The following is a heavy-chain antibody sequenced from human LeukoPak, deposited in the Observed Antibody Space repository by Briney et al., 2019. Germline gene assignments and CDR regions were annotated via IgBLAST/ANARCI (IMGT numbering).Heavy chain of an antibody. V-gene: IGHV4-59*01. CDR1: GGSNSSYY. J-gene: IGHJ6*03. CDR2: IYYSGYT. Sequence: PSETLSLTCTVSGGSNSSYYWSWIRQPPGKGLEWIGYIYYSGYTNYNPSLKSRVTISVDTSKNQFSLKLSSVTAADTAVYYCARTTMVRGTYYMDVWGKGTTVTISS. D-gene: IGHD3-10*01. CDR3: ARTTMVRGTYYMDV.